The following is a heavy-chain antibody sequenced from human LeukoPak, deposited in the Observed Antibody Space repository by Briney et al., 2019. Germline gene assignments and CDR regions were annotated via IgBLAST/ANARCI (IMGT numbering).Heavy chain of an antibody. CDR1: GFTFSTHT. D-gene: IGHD1/OR15-1a*01. J-gene: IGHJ6*02. CDR2: ISSSSAYI. V-gene: IGHV3-21*04. CDR3: AKLGSNSPYYYYYYGMDV. Sequence: GGSLRLSCAGAGFTFSTHTINWVRQAPGKGLEWVSSISSSSAYIYYADSVKGRFTISRDNSKNTLYLQMNSLRAEDTAVYYCAKLGSNSPYYYYYYGMDVWGQGTTVTVSS.